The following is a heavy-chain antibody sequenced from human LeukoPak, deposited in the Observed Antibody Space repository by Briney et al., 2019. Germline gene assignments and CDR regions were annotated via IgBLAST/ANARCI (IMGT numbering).Heavy chain of an antibody. Sequence: PSETLSLTCTVSGDSISSSSYYWGWIRQPPGKGLEWIGSIYYSGSTYYNPSLKGRVTMSVDTSKNQFSLKLSSVTAADTAVYYCAREDRGYCSGGSCWYNWFDPWGQGTLVTVSS. CDR2: IYYSGST. CDR3: AREDRGYCSGGSCWYNWFDP. CDR1: GDSISSSSYY. D-gene: IGHD2-15*01. J-gene: IGHJ5*02. V-gene: IGHV4-39*07.